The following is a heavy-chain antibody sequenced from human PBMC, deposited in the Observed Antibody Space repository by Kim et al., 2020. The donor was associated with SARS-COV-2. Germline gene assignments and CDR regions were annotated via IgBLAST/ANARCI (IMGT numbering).Heavy chain of an antibody. CDR1: GFTFSSYA. D-gene: IGHD6-13*01. Sequence: GGSLRLSCAASGFTFSSYAMSWVRQAPGKGREWVSAITGSGGNTYYADSVKGRFTISRDNSKNTLFLQMSSLRAEDKAVYYCTKTNPGVLSWLDYWGQGTLVTVSS. J-gene: IGHJ4*02. CDR2: ITGSGGNT. V-gene: IGHV3-23*01. CDR3: TKTNPGVLSWLDY.